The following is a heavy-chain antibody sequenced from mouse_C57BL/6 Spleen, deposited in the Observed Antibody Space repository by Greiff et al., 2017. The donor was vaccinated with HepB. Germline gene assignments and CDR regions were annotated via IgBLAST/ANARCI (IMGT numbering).Heavy chain of an antibody. CDR1: GYTFTDYE. CDR2: IDPETGGT. V-gene: IGHV1-15*01. D-gene: IGHD2-4*01. J-gene: IGHJ3*01. Sequence: VQLQESGAELVRPGASVTLSCKASGYTFTDYEMHWVKQTPVHGLEWIGAIDPETGGTAYNQKFKGKAILTADKSSSTAYIELRILTSEDSAVYYCTRKLITSFAYWGQGTLVTVSA. CDR3: TRKLITSFAY.